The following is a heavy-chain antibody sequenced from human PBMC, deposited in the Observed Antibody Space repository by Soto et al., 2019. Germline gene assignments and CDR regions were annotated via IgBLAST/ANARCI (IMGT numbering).Heavy chain of an antibody. CDR1: GDSINNGFW. Sequence: QVQLQESGPGLVKPSETLSLTCGVSGDSINNGFWWTWVRQPPGKGLEWIGEKHHSGSTNYNLSLKSRFSISLAKSKNQFSLNLSSVTAADTAVYFCASSSGWWRLDVWGQGTTVTVSS. CDR3: ASSSGWWRLDV. J-gene: IGHJ6*02. CDR2: KHHSGST. D-gene: IGHD6-19*01. V-gene: IGHV4-4*02.